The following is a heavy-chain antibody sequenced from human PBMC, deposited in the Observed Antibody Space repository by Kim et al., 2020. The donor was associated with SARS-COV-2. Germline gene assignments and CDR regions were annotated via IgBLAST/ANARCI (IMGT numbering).Heavy chain of an antibody. D-gene: IGHD4-17*01. CDR3: ATMGPDYGDYERYFDY. V-gene: IGHV3-66*01. CDR1: GFTVSSNY. CDR2: IYSGGST. J-gene: IGHJ4*02. Sequence: GGSLRLSCAASGFTVSSNYMSWVRQAPGKGLEWVSVIYSGGSTYYADSVKGRFTISRDNSKNTLYLQMNSLRAEDTAVYYCATMGPDYGDYERYFDYWGQGTLVTVSS.